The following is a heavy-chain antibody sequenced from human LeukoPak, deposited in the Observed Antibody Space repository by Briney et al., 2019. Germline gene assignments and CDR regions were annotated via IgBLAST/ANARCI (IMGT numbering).Heavy chain of an antibody. CDR2: IRSDGSNS. V-gene: IGHV3-30*02. Sequence: GGSLRLSCAASGVTIMSYGVHWVRQAPGKGLEWLAYIRSDGSNSYYADYVKGRFTISRDNSKNTLYLQMNSLRAEDTAVYYCATLAAGSLDYWGQGTLVTVAS. D-gene: IGHD3-10*01. CDR1: GVTIMSYG. CDR3: ATLAAGSLDY. J-gene: IGHJ4*02.